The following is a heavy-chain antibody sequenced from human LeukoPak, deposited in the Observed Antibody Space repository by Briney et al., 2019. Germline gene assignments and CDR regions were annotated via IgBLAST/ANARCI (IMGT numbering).Heavy chain of an antibody. D-gene: IGHD6-19*01. CDR3: AKEHSSGWYFFDY. CDR1: GFTFSNYA. CDR2: ITGSGSST. Sequence: GGSLRLSCVASGFTFSNYAMSWVRQAPGRGLEWVSGITGSGSSTYYVDSVKGRFTIPRDSSTNTLYLQMNSLKAEDTAIYYCAKEHSSGWYFFDYWGQGTLVTVSS. V-gene: IGHV3-23*01. J-gene: IGHJ4*02.